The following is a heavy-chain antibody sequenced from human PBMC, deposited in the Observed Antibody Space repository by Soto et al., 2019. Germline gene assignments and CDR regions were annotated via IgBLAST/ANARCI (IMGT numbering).Heavy chain of an antibody. CDR3: ARGGQDFWSGPFDY. Sequence: SETLSLICTVSGGSISNYFCNWIRQPAGKGLEWIGRIDNSGNTHYNPSLKSRITMSADTSRNQFSLKLNSVTAADTAVYYCARGGQDFWSGPFDYWGQGALVTV. CDR2: IDNSGNT. D-gene: IGHD3-3*01. V-gene: IGHV4-4*07. J-gene: IGHJ4*02. CDR1: GGSISNYF.